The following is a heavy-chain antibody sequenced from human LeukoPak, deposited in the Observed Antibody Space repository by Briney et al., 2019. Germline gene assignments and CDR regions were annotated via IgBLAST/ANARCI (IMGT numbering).Heavy chain of an antibody. CDR3: AKRTRYYFDY. CDR2: ISGSGGST. V-gene: IGHV3-23*01. Sequence: PGGSLRRSCAASGFTASSYAMSWVRQAPGKGLEWVSAISGSGGSTYYADSVKGRFTISRDNSKNTLDLQMNSLRAEDKAVYNCAKRTRYYFDYWGQGTLVTVSS. J-gene: IGHJ4*02. CDR1: GFTASSYA. D-gene: IGHD1-7*01.